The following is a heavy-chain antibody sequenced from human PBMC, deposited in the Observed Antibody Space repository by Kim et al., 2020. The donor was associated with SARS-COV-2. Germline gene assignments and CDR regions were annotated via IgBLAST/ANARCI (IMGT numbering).Heavy chain of an antibody. CDR3: AREGLAYDSSGYYFDY. J-gene: IGHJ4*02. CDR1: GFTFSSYS. V-gene: IGHV3-21*01. D-gene: IGHD3-22*01. Sequence: GGSLRLSCAASGFTFSSYSMNWVRQAPGKGLEWVSSISSSSSYIYYADSVKGRFTISRDNAKNSLYLQMNSLRAEDTAVYYCAREGLAYDSSGYYFDYRCERALLAV. CDR2: ISSSSSYI.